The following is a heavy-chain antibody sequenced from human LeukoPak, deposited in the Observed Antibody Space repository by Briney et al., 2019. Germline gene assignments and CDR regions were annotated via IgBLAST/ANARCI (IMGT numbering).Heavy chain of an antibody. Sequence: GGSLKLSCAASGLIFSGSAMHWVRQAPGRGLEWVGRMRSKANNYATGYATSVIGRFTISRDDSKNTRYLEMNSLKIEDTAVYFCTSQAGYSSSWETWGQGTLVTVSS. D-gene: IGHD6-13*01. CDR3: TSQAGYSSSWET. V-gene: IGHV3-73*01. J-gene: IGHJ5*02. CDR2: MRSKANNYAT. CDR1: GLIFSGSA.